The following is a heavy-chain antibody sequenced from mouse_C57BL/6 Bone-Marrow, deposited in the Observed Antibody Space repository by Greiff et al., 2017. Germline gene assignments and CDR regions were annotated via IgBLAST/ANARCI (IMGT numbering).Heavy chain of an antibody. CDR1: GYSITSDY. D-gene: IGHD1-1*01. V-gene: IGHV3-8*01. J-gene: IGHJ4*01. CDR3: ARYRLYSTGAMDY. CDR2: ISYSGST. Sequence: EVQLVESGPGLAKPSQTLSLTCSVTGYSITSDYWNWIRKFPGNKLEYMGYISYSGSTYYNPSLKSRISITRDTSKNQYYLQLNSLTTEDTATYYCARYRLYSTGAMDYGCQGTSVTVSS.